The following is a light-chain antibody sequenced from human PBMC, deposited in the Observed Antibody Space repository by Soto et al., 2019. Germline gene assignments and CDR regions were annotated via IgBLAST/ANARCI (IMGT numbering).Light chain of an antibody. Sequence: QSVLTQPASVSGSPGQSITISCTGTNRDIGSNNNYVSWYQQHPGRAPQLVIFDVSNRPSGVSDRFSGSKSGNTASLTISGLQTEDEADYYCCSYTSYCTLVVFGGGTKLTVL. J-gene: IGLJ2*01. CDR2: DVS. V-gene: IGLV2-14*03. CDR3: CSYTSYCTLVV. CDR1: NRDIGSNNNY.